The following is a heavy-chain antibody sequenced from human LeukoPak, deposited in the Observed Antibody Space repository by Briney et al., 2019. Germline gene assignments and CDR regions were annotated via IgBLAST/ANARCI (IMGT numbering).Heavy chain of an antibody. V-gene: IGHV5-51*01. CDR3: ARLSSSSWVDY. D-gene: IGHD6-13*01. Sequence: GESLKISSKGSGSSFTSNWIGWGRQMPGKGLEWMGIIYPGDSDTRYSPSFQGQVTFSADKSISTAYLQWSSLKASDTAMYYCARLSSSSWVDYWGQGTLVTVSS. CDR2: IYPGDSDT. J-gene: IGHJ4*02. CDR1: GSSFTSNW.